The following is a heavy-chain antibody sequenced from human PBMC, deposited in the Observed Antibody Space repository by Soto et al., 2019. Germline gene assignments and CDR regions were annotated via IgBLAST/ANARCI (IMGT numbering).Heavy chain of an antibody. CDR1: GCTXIAYG. V-gene: IGHV3-23*01. D-gene: IGHD6-13*01. J-gene: IGHJ1*01. Sequence: GGSMRVWKAAAGCTXIAYGGSWVLQEKGKGLEWVSAVSGSGDSTNYADSVKGRFSISRDNSKNTLYLQMNSLRAEDTAVYYCAKEAGIAVAGTNGYVQHWRQGTLVTVSP. CDR2: VSGSGDST. CDR3: AKEAGIAVAGTNGYVQH.